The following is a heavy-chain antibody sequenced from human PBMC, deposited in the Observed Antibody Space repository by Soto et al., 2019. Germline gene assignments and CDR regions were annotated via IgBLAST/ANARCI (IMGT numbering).Heavy chain of an antibody. Sequence: EVQLVESGGGVVQPGGSLRLSCVVSGFTYSNYWMAWVRQVPGKGLEWVAYMNPDGSQTFYVDSVKGRFTISRDNAKNSLYLQISSLTIEDTAVYYCAREPRVLAYWAQGTLVTVSS. CDR2: MNPDGSQT. CDR3: AREPRVLAY. D-gene: IGHD3-3*01. CDR1: GFTYSNYW. J-gene: IGHJ1*01. V-gene: IGHV3-7*01.